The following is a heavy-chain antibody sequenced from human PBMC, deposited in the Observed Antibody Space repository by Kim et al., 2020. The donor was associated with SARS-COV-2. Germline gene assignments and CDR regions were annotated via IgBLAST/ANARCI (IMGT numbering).Heavy chain of an antibody. D-gene: IGHD3-16*01. CDR2: ISSGSGSTI. Sequence: GGSLRLSCVASGFTFSSHDMIWVRQASGKGLEWVSFISSGSGSTITYADSVRGRLTISRDNAKNSVFLQMDSLRAEDTAMYFCTRNGGGLGLWGQGTLVTVSS. CDR3: TRNGGGLGL. J-gene: IGHJ4*02. CDR1: GFTFSSHD. V-gene: IGHV3-48*03.